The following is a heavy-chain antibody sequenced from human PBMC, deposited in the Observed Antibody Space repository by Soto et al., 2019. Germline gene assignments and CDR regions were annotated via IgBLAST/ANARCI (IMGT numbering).Heavy chain of an antibody. CDR1: GFTFSSYG. D-gene: IGHD2-2*02. CDR3: ARELGYCSSTSCYKGYYGMDV. J-gene: IGHJ6*02. Sequence: PGGSLRLSCAASGFTFSSYGMHWVRQAPGKGLEWVAVIWYDGSNKYYADSMKGRFIISRDNSKNTLYLQMNSLRAEDTAVYYCARELGYCSSTSCYKGYYGMDVWGPGTTVTVSS. CDR2: IWYDGSNK. V-gene: IGHV3-33*01.